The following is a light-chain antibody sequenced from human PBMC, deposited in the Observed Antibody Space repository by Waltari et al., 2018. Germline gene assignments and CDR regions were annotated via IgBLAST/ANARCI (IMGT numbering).Light chain of an antibody. CDR3: QKYDSLPAT. CDR2: HAS. V-gene: IGKV3-20*01. CDR1: QRFSKY. Sequence: EIVLTQSPGSLSLSPGERATLSCRASQRFSKYLAWYQQKPGQAPSLLLFHASSRATGIPDRFSGSGFGTYFSLTISRLEPEDFAVYYCQKYDSLPATFGQGTKVEIK. J-gene: IGKJ1*01.